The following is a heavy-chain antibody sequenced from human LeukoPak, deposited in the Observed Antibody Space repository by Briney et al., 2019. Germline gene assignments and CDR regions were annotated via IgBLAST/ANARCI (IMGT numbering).Heavy chain of an antibody. D-gene: IGHD1-1*01. J-gene: IGHJ4*02. Sequence: ASVKVSCKASGYTFTADYIHWVRQAPGQGLEWMGWINPNSADTHYPQKFQGRVTLTGDTSISTAYMELSRLSPDDTAMYYCARDLRGNSMFFDYWGQGTLVTVSS. CDR3: ARDLRGNSMFFDY. V-gene: IGHV1-2*02. CDR1: GYTFTADY. CDR2: INPNSADT.